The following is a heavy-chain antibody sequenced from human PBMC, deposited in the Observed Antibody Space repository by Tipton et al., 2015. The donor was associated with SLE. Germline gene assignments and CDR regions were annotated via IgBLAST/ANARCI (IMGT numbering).Heavy chain of an antibody. CDR1: GGSISSSSYY. J-gene: IGHJ3*02. CDR2: IYYSGST. CDR3: ARGTGYDFWSGYQPAGFDI. D-gene: IGHD3-3*01. V-gene: IGHV4-39*07. Sequence: LRLSCTVSGGSISSSSYYWGWIRQPPGKGLEWIGSIYYSGSTYYNPSLKSRVTISVDTSKNQFSLKLSSVTAADTAVYYCARGTGYDFWSGYQPAGFDIWGQGTMVTVSS.